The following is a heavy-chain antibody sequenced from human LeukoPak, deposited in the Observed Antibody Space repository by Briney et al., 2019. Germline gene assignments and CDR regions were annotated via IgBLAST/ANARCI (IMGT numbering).Heavy chain of an antibody. D-gene: IGHD3-10*01. V-gene: IGHV3-74*01. CDR1: GFTFSSYS. CDR2: INADGSSA. Sequence: GGSLRLSCAASGFTFSSYSMNWVRQAPGKGLVWVSRINADGSSASYADSVKGRFTISRDNAKNTLYLQMNSLRAEDTAMYYCARDYGRSRDYGMDVWGQGPRSPSP. CDR3: ARDYGRSRDYGMDV. J-gene: IGHJ6*02.